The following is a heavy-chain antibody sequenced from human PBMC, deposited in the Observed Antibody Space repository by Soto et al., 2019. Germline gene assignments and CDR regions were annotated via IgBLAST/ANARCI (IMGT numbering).Heavy chain of an antibody. D-gene: IGHD3-22*01. V-gene: IGHV4-4*02. CDR3: ARNGYYEIDY. Sequence: QVQLQESGPGLVEPSGTLSLTCAVSGDSISSSSWWSWVRQPPGKGLEWIGEFYHSGSTNYNPSLKSRVTISIDKSNKHSCLKVSSVTVADTAIYYCARNGYYEIDYWGQGTLVTVSS. CDR2: FYHSGST. CDR1: GDSISSSSW. J-gene: IGHJ4*02.